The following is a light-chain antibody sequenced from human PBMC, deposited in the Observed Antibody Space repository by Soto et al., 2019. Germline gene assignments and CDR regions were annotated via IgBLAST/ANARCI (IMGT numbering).Light chain of an antibody. V-gene: IGKV3-15*01. Sequence: EMVMTQSPATLSVSPGERATLSCRASQSVSSNLAWYQQKPGQAPRLLIYGASTRATGIPARFSGSGSGTEFTLTISSLHSEDFAVYYCQQYDNWPPYTFGQGTKLEIK. J-gene: IGKJ2*01. CDR3: QQYDNWPPYT. CDR2: GAS. CDR1: QSVSSN.